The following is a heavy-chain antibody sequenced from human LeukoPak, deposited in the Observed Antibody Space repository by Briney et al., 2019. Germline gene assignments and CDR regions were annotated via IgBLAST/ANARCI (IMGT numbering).Heavy chain of an antibody. D-gene: IGHD2-15*01. CDR1: GGSISSSSYY. V-gene: IGHV4-39*01. Sequence: SETLSLTCTVSGGSISSSSYYWGWIRQPPGKGLEWIGSIYYSGSTYYNPSLKSRVTISVDTSKNQFSLKLSSVTAADTAVYYRAIHPGRYCSGGSCSNFDYWGQGTLVTVSS. CDR3: AIHPGRYCSGGSCSNFDY. CDR2: IYYSGST. J-gene: IGHJ4*02.